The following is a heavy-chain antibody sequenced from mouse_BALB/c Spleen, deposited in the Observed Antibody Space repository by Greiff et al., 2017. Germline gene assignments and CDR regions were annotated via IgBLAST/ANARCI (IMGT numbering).Heavy chain of an antibody. CDR3: ARDQDYDYAWFAY. D-gene: IGHD2-4*01. J-gene: IGHJ3*01. CDR2: ISSGGSYT. Sequence: EVQLQESGGGLVKPGGSLKLSCAASGFTFSSYAMSWVRQSPEKRLEWVAEISSGGSYTYYPDTVTGRFTISRDNAKNTLYLEMSSLRSEDTAMYYCARDQDYDYAWFAYWGQGTLVTVSA. V-gene: IGHV5-9-4*01. CDR1: GFTFSSYA.